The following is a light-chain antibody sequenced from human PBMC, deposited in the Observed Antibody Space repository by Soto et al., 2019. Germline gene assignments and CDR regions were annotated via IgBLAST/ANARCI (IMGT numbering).Light chain of an antibody. J-gene: IGKJ1*01. CDR3: QQYNSYSGT. CDR1: QSISSW. V-gene: IGKV1-5*01. CDR2: DAS. Sequence: DIQMTQSPSTLSASVGDRVTITCRASQSISSWLAWYQQKPGKAPELLIYDASSLESGVPSRFSGSGSGTEFTLTISSLQPDDFATYYCQQYNSYSGTFGQGTKVDI.